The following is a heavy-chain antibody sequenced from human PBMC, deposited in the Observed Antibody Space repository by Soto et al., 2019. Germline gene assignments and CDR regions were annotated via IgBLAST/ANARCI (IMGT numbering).Heavy chain of an antibody. V-gene: IGHV3-21*01. J-gene: IGHJ3*02. CDR1: GFTFSSYS. CDR3: ATDRVGATRRAFDI. Sequence: PGGSLRLSCAASGFTFSSYSMNWVRQAPGKGLEWVSSISSSSSYIYYADSVKGRFTISRDNAKNSLYLQMNSLRAEDTAVYYCATDRVGATRRAFDIWGQGTMVTVSS. CDR2: ISSSSSYI. D-gene: IGHD1-26*01.